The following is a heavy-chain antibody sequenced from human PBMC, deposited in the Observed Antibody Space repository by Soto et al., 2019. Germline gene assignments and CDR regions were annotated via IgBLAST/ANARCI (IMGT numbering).Heavy chain of an antibody. D-gene: IGHD1-20*01. Sequence: QGQLVESGGGVVQPGRSLRLSCAASGFTFSSYGMHWVRQAPGKGLEWVAVIWYHGNSMYYADSVKGRFTISRDNSKNTLYLQMKNLRAEDKDVYYCARYNTGHSDYWGQGTLVTVSS. CDR2: IWYHGNSM. CDR3: ARYNTGHSDY. J-gene: IGHJ4*02. V-gene: IGHV3-33*01. CDR1: GFTFSSYG.